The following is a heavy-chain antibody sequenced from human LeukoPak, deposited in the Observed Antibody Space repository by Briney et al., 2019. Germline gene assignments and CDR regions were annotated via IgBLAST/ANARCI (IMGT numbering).Heavy chain of an antibody. Sequence: GASVKVSCKASGYTFTGYYMHWVRQAPGQGLEWMGWINPNSGGTNYAQKFQGRVTMTRDTSISTAYMELSRLRSDDTAVYYCARVSGYCTNGVCPAWIQLWTNRDAFAIWGQGTMVTVSS. D-gene: IGHD2-8*01. J-gene: IGHJ3*02. V-gene: IGHV1-2*02. CDR1: GYTFTGYY. CDR2: INPNSGGT. CDR3: ARVSGYCTNGVCPAWIQLWTNRDAFAI.